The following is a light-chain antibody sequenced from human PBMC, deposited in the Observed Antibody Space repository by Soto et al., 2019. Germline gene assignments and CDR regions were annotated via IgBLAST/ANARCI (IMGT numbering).Light chain of an antibody. CDR1: ENVRTF. CDR3: QQHSHWPPWT. CDR2: GAS. Sequence: EVVLTQPPATLSLSPGERATLSCRASENVRTFVDWYQQKPGQAPRLLMFGASNRATGIPARFSGSGSGTDFTLTISNLEPEDFAVYYCQQHSHWPPWTFGQGTKVDIK. J-gene: IGKJ1*01. V-gene: IGKV3-11*01.